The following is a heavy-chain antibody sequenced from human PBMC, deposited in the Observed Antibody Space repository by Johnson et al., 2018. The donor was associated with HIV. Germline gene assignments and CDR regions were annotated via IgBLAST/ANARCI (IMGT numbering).Heavy chain of an antibody. Sequence: VLLVESGGGLVQPGGSLRLSCAASGFTFSSYAMHWVRQAPGKGLEYVSAISSNGGSTYYANSVKGRFTISRDNSKNTLYLQMNSLRAEDTAVYYCAPLGDAFDIWGQGTMVTVSS. V-gene: IGHV3-64*01. J-gene: IGHJ3*02. CDR1: GFTFSSYA. CDR3: APLGDAFDI. D-gene: IGHD7-27*01. CDR2: ISSNGGST.